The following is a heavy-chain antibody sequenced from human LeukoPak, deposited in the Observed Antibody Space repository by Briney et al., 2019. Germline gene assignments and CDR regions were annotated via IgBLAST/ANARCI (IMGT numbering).Heavy chain of an antibody. CDR1: GFTVSNNY. CDR3: AGAPETGQ. CDR2: INDGGRT. Sequence: GGSLRLSCAACGFTVSNNYMTWVRQAPGKGLESVSIINDGGRTFYADSVRGRFTISRDNAKNTLYLQMSGLRAEDTAVYYCAGAPETGQWGQGTLVTVSS. V-gene: IGHV3-66*01. J-gene: IGHJ4*02. D-gene: IGHD5-24*01.